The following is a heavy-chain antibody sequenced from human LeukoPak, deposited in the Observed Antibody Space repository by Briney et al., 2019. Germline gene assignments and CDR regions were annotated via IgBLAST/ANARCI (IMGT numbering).Heavy chain of an antibody. CDR1: GFTFSSYW. V-gene: IGHV3-7*01. Sequence: GGSLRLSCAASGFTFSSYWMSWVRQAPGKGLEWVANIKQDGSEKYYVDSVKGRFTISRDNAKNSLYLQMNSLRAEDTAVYYCARETTYYYDSSGLGYFDYWGQGTLVTVSS. J-gene: IGHJ4*02. CDR3: ARETTYYYDSSGLGYFDY. CDR2: IKQDGSEK. D-gene: IGHD3-22*01.